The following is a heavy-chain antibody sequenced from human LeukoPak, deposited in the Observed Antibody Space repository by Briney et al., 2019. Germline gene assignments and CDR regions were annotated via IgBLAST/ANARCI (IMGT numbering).Heavy chain of an antibody. CDR3: ARGLTMVRGVISHFDY. D-gene: IGHD3-10*01. J-gene: IGHJ4*02. CDR2: IYYSGST. CDR1: GGSISSSSYY. V-gene: IGHV4-39*01. Sequence: SETLSLTCTVSGGSISSSSYYWGWIRQPPGKGLEWIGSIYYSGSTYYNPSLKSRVTISVDTSKNQFSLKLSSVTAADTAVYYCARGLTMVRGVISHFDYWGQGTLVTVSS.